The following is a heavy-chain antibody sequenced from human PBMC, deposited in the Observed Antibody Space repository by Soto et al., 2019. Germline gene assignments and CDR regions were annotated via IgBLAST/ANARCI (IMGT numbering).Heavy chain of an antibody. CDR2: IGPDGSSA. CDR1: GYSLSTYW. Sequence: EVQLVESGGGLVQPGGSLRLSCAASGYSLSTYWMHWVRQIPGQGLTWVSRIGPDGSSATYEDSVKGRFTISRDNANNYVYLQMNRLGAEDAEVYSSASEHGGDDHGEDYCHEVDVCGQWTTVTVS. J-gene: IGHJ6*02. V-gene: IGHV3-74*03. D-gene: IGHD2-21*02. CDR3: ASEHGGDDHGEDYCHEVDV.